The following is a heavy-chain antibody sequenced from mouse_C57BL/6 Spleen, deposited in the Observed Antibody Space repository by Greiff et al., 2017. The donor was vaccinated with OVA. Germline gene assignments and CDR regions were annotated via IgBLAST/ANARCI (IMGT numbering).Heavy chain of an antibody. CDR3: ARFEDYAMDD. CDR1: GYTFTSYW. Sequence: QVQLQQPGAELVRPGTSVKLSCKASGYTFTSYWMHWVTQRPGQGLEWIGVIDPSDSYTNYNQKFKGKATLTVDTSSSTAYMQLSSLTSEDSAVYYCARFEDYAMDDWGQGTSVTVSS. V-gene: IGHV1-59*01. CDR2: IDPSDSYT. J-gene: IGHJ4*01.